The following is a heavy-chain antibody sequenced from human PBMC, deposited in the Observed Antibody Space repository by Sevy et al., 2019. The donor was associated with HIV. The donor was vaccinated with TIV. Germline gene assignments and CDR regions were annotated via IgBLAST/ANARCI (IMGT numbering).Heavy chain of an antibody. J-gene: IGHJ4*02. V-gene: IGHV3-48*03. CDR1: GFTFSSYE. CDR3: ARDLPPSATTVAHFDC. D-gene: IGHD4-17*01. CDR2: ISNSGTTI. Sequence: GGSLRLSCAASGFTFSSYEMNWVRLAPGKGLEWVSYISNSGTTISYSDSVKGRFTISRDNARNSLYLQMNSLRADDTAVYYCARDLPPSATTVAHFDCWGQGTLVTVSS.